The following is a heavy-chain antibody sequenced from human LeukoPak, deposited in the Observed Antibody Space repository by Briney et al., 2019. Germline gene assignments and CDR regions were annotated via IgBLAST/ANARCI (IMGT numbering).Heavy chain of an antibody. J-gene: IGHJ4*02. CDR1: GFTFRRSA. D-gene: IGHD2-15*01. CDR2: ISYDGGTK. Sequence: SLRLSCVTSGFTFRRSAMHCVRQAPGRGLEWIAFISYDGGTKYYADSVKGRFTISRDNFKNTLSLQMDSLRAEDTAVYYCAKDLETKYCIDYWGQGTLATVSS. V-gene: IGHV3-30*18. CDR3: AKDLETKYCIDY.